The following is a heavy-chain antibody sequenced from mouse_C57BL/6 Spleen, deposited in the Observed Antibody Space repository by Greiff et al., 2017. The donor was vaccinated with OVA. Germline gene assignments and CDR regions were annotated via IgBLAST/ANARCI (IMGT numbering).Heavy chain of an antibody. CDR1: GFTFSDAW. V-gene: IGHV6-6*01. CDR2: IRNKANNHAS. CDR3: TSWKCFAY. J-gene: IGHJ3*01. Sequence: EVKLVESGGGLVQPGGSMKLSCDASGFTFSDAWMDWVRQSPEKGLEWVAEIRNKANNHASYYAVSVKGRFTISIDDSKRSVDRQMNCLRAEDTGINYCTSWKCFAYWGQGTLVTVSA.